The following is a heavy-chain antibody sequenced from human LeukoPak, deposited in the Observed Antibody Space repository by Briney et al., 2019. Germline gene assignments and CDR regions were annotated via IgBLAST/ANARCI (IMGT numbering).Heavy chain of an antibody. V-gene: IGHV3-74*01. D-gene: IGHD2-2*01. CDR2: INSDGSSI. Sequence: PGGSLRLSCAASGFTFSSYWMHWVRQAPGKGLVWVSRINSDGSSISYADSVKGRFTISRDNAKNTLYLQMNSLRAEDTAVYYCARGYCSSPNCYPRLDVFDIWGQGTMVTVSS. CDR3: ARGYCSSPNCYPRLDVFDI. J-gene: IGHJ3*02. CDR1: GFTFSSYW.